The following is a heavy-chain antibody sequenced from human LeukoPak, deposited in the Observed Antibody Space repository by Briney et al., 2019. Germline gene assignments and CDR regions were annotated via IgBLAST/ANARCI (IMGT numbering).Heavy chain of an antibody. Sequence: GGSLRLSCAASGFTFSSYWMHWVRQAPGKGLEWVAVISYDGSNKYYADSVKGRFTISRDNSKNTLYLQMNSLRAEDTAVYYCAGIAVAVINWFDPWGQGTLVTVSS. CDR3: AGIAVAVINWFDP. CDR2: ISYDGSNK. D-gene: IGHD6-19*01. CDR1: GFTFSSYW. J-gene: IGHJ5*02. V-gene: IGHV3-30-3*01.